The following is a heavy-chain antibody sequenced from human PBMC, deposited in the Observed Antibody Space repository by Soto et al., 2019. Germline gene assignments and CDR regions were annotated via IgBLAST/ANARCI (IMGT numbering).Heavy chain of an antibody. D-gene: IGHD3-22*01. Sequence: ASVKVSCKASGYTFTSYYMHWVRQAPGQGLEWMGIINPSGGSTSYAQKFQGRVTMTRDTSTSTVYMELSSLRSEDTAVYYCVRLYYYDSSGLTFDAFDICGQGTMVTVSS. CDR3: VRLYYYDSSGLTFDAFDI. V-gene: IGHV1-46*01. CDR1: GYTFTSYY. CDR2: INPSGGST. J-gene: IGHJ3*02.